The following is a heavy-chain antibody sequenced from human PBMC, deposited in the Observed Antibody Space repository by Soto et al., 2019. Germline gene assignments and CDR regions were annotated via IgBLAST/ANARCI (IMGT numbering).Heavy chain of an antibody. CDR2: IYYSGGT. V-gene: IGHV4-59*01. D-gene: IGHD5-18*01. CDR1: GGSISSYY. CDR3: AGSRYSYGDPYFQH. J-gene: IGHJ1*01. Sequence: PSETLSLTCTVSGGSISSYYWSWIRQPPGKGLEWIGYIYYSGGTNYNPSLKSRVTISVDTSKNQFSLKLSSVTAADTAVYYCAGSRYSYGDPYFQHWGQGTLVTVSS.